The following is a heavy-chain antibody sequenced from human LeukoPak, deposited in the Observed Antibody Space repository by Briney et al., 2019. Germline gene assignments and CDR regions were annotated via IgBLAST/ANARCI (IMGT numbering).Heavy chain of an antibody. V-gene: IGHV4-59*08. Sequence: SETLSLTCTVSGDSISNYYWSWIRQPPGKGLEWIGYIYYSGSTKYNPSLKSRVTISVDTSKNQFSLKLSSVTAADTAVYYCARANWNNHYYYYYMDVWGKGTTVTVSS. CDR3: ARANWNNHYYYYYMDV. CDR2: IYYSGST. J-gene: IGHJ6*03. CDR1: GDSISNYY. D-gene: IGHD1/OR15-1a*01.